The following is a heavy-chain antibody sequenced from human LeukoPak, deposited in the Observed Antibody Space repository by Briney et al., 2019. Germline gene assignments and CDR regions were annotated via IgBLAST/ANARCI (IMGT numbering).Heavy chain of an antibody. Sequence: GGSLRLSCAASGFTFSSYSMNWVRQAPGKGLEWVSSISSSSSTIYCADSVKGRFTISRDNAKNSLYLQMNSLRAEDTAVYYCARAGSYYYGSGSDPFDYWGQGTLVTVSS. CDR1: GFTFSSYS. CDR3: ARAGSYYYGSGSDPFDY. J-gene: IGHJ4*02. V-gene: IGHV3-48*04. D-gene: IGHD3-10*01. CDR2: ISSSSSTI.